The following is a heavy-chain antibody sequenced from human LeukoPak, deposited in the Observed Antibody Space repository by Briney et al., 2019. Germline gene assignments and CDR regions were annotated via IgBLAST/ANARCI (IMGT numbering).Heavy chain of an antibody. Sequence: PSETLSLTCTVSGGSITSYYLSWIRQPPGKGLEWIGYIYYSGSSSYNPSLKSRVTISVDTSKNQFSLRLTSVTAADTAVYYCALVDEGYWGQGTLVTVSS. J-gene: IGHJ4*02. CDR2: IYYSGSS. CDR3: ALVDEGY. V-gene: IGHV4-59*08. CDR1: GGSITSYY.